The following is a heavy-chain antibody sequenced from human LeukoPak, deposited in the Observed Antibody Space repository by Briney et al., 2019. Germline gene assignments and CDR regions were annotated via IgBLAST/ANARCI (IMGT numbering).Heavy chain of an antibody. CDR2: ISSSSSTI. D-gene: IGHD3-3*01. V-gene: IGHV3-48*01. CDR3: ARGTIRFLEWLLQEVDY. CDR1: GFTFSSYS. Sequence: GGSLRLSCAASGFTFSSYSMNWVRQAPGKGLEWVSYISSSSSTIYYADSVEGRFTISRDNAKNSLYLQMNSLRAEDTAVYYCARGTIRFLEWLLQEVDYWGQGTLVTVSS. J-gene: IGHJ4*02.